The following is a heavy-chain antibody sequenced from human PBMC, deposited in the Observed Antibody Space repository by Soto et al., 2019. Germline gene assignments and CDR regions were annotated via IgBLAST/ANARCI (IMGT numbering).Heavy chain of an antibody. D-gene: IGHD4-4*01. V-gene: IGHV3-9*01. CDR2: ISWNSDNI. CDR3: AKDLYSNYGDAFDI. CDR1: GFAFDDYA. Sequence: GGSLRLSCAASGFAFDDYAMHWVRQAPGKGLEWVSGISWNSDNIDYADSVKGRFTISRDNAKNSLYLQMNSLRAEDTALYYCAKDLYSNYGDAFDIWGQGTMVTVSS. J-gene: IGHJ3*02.